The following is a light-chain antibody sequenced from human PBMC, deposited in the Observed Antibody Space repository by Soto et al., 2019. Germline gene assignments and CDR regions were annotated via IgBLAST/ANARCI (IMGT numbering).Light chain of an antibody. V-gene: IGLV2-23*01. CDR3: CSYAGSSTAVV. Sequence: ALTQPASVSGSPGQSITISCTGTSSDVGSYNLVSWYQQHPGKAPKLMIYEGSKRPSGVSNRFSGSKSGNTASLTISGLQAEDEADYYCCSYAGSSTAVVFGGGTKLTVL. J-gene: IGLJ2*01. CDR2: EGS. CDR1: SSDVGSYNL.